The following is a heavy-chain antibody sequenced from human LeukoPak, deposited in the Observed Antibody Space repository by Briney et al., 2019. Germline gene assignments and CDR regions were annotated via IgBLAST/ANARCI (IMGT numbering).Heavy chain of an antibody. CDR2: ISASGGNT. Sequence: PGSSLTLSCAASGFTFSSYAMSWVRQAPGKGLEWLSAISASGGNTYYADSVKGRFTISRDNSKNTLYLQMNSLRAEDTAVYFCAKRMAAAGPNFDYWGQGTLVTVSS. D-gene: IGHD6-13*01. V-gene: IGHV3-23*01. CDR3: AKRMAAAGPNFDY. J-gene: IGHJ4*02. CDR1: GFTFSSYA.